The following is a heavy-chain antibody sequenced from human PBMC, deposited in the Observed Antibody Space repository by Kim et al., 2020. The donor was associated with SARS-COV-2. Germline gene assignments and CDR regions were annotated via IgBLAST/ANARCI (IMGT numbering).Heavy chain of an antibody. V-gene: IGHV3-48*03. CDR3: ARVGPDTESYYYYGMDV. J-gene: IGHJ6*02. Sequence: GGSLRLSCAASGFTFSSYEMNWVRQAPGKGLEWVSYISSSGSTIYYADSVKGRFTISRDNAKNSLYLQMNSLRAEDTAVYYCARVGPDTESYYYYGMDVWGQGTTVTVSS. CDR2: ISSSGSTI. D-gene: IGHD5-18*01. CDR1: GFTFSSYE.